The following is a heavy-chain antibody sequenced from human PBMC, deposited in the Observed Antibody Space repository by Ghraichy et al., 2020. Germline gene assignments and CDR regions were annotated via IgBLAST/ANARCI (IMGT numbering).Heavy chain of an antibody. CDR1: GDSVSSNSAA. CDR2: TMYRSKWSN. Sequence: SQTLSLTCAISGDSVSSNSAAWNWIRQSPSRGLEWLGRTMYRSKWSNEYELSVKRRISINPDTSRNQFSLQLNSVTPEDTAVYYCARGTYDNSGHYYFDSWGQGTLVTVSS. D-gene: IGHD3-22*01. J-gene: IGHJ4*02. CDR3: ARGTYDNSGHYYFDS. V-gene: IGHV6-1*01.